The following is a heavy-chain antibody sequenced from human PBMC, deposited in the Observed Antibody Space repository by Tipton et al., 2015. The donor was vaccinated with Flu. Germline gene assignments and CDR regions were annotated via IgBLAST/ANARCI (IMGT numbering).Heavy chain of an antibody. CDR2: IYYSGST. J-gene: IGHJ4*02. Sequence: TLSLTCTVSGGSIGSSSYYWGWIRQSPGKGLEWIGSIYYSGSTYYNPSLKSRVTISVDTSKNQLSLKLSSVTAADTAVYYCAKGPYSGDWYRFNYWGQGTLVTVSS. V-gene: IGHV4-39*07. CDR1: GGSIGSSSYY. CDR3: AKGPYSGDWYRFNY. D-gene: IGHD6-19*01.